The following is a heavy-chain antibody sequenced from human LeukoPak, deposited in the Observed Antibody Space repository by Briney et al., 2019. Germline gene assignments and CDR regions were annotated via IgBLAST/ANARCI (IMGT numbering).Heavy chain of an antibody. CDR1: GYTFSSYG. V-gene: IGHV1-18*01. Sequence: ASVKVSCKASGYTFSSYGISWVRQAPGQGLEWMGWISAYNGNTNFAQEFQGRVTMTTDTSTSTASMELRSLRSDDTAVYYCARSRLTCSGGSCYLYYFDYWGQGTLVTVSS. J-gene: IGHJ4*02. CDR2: ISAYNGNT. CDR3: ARSRLTCSGGSCYLYYFDY. D-gene: IGHD2-15*01.